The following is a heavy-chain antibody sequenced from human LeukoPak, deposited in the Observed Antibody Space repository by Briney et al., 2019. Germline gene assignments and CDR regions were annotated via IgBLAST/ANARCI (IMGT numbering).Heavy chain of an antibody. CDR2: IRSKAYGGTI. Sequence: PGRSLRLSCTASGFTFGDYAMSWVRQAPGEGLEWVGFIRSKAYGGTIQYAPVKGRFTISRDDSKSIAYLQMNSLKTEDTAVYYCTRDLGDGKIFDYWGQGTLVTVSS. V-gene: IGHV3-49*04. D-gene: IGHD4-23*01. CDR3: TRDLGDGKIFDY. J-gene: IGHJ4*02. CDR1: GFTFGDYA.